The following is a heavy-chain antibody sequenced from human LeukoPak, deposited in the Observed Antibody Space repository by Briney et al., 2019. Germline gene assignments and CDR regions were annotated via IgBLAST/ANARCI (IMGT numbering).Heavy chain of an antibody. Sequence: GASVKVSCKASGYTFSNYAMNWVRQAPGQGLKWMGWINTNTGNPTYAQGFTGRCVFSLDTSVSTAYLQISSLKAEDTAVYYCARQGVENYYDGSGPWDIWGQGTMVTVSS. CDR1: GYTFSNYA. CDR2: INTNTGNP. CDR3: ARQGVENYYDGSGPWDI. V-gene: IGHV7-4-1*02. J-gene: IGHJ3*02. D-gene: IGHD3-22*01.